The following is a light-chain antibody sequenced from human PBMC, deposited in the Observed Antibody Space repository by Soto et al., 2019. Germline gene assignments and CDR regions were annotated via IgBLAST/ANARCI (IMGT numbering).Light chain of an antibody. Sequence: EIVMTQSPLSLPVTPGEPASISCRSSQSLLHSNGYNYLNWYLQKPGQSPQLLIYLGSYRASGVPDRFSGSGSGTDFTLKISRVAAEDVGGVYYCMQPLHTDTRTFVQGTKLDVK. J-gene: IGKJ2*01. CDR1: QSLLHSNGYNY. V-gene: IGKV2-28*01. CDR3: MQPLHTDTRT. CDR2: LGS.